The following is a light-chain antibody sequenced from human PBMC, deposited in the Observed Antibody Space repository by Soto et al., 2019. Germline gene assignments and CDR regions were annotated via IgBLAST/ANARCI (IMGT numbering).Light chain of an antibody. CDR1: QSIAGY. CDR3: QQTYSTPQNT. CDR2: SAS. V-gene: IGKV1-39*01. J-gene: IGKJ2*01. Sequence: DIQITQSPSSLSASVGDRVTITCRASQSIAGYLTWYQQTQGRAPKLLIHSASSLQSGVPSRFSGSGFGTDFTLTINSLQPEDFATYYCQQTYSTPQNTFGQGTKMEIK.